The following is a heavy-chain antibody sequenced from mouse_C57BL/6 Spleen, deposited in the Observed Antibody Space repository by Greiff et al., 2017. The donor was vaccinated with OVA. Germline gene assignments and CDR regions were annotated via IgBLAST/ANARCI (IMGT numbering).Heavy chain of an antibody. D-gene: IGHD3-2*02. V-gene: IGHV1-55*01. CDR2: IYPGSGST. CDR3: ARDSSGYWFAY. J-gene: IGHJ3*01. Sequence: VQLQQSGAELVKPGASVKMSCKASGYTFTSYWITWVKQRPGQGLEWIGDIYPGSGSTNYNEKFKSKATLTVDTSSSTAYMQLSSLTSEDSSVYSCARDSSGYWFAYWGQGTLVTVSA. CDR1: GYTFTSYW.